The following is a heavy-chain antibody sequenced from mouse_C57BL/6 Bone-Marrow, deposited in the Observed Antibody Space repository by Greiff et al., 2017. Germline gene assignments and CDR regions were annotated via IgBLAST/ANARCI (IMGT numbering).Heavy chain of an antibody. CDR2: ISSGGDYI. Sequence: EVKLVESGEGLVKPGGSLKLSCAASGFTFSSYAMSWVRQTPEKRLEWVAYISSGGDYIYYADTVKGRFTISRDNARNTLYLQMSSLKSEDTAMYYCTRRWAPRSYFDYWGQGTTLTVSS. J-gene: IGHJ2*01. V-gene: IGHV5S21*01. CDR1: GFTFSSYA. CDR3: TRRWAPRSYFDY.